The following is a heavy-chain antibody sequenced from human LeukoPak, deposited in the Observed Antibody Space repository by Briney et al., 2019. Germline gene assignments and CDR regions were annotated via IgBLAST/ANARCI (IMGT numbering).Heavy chain of an antibody. D-gene: IGHD2-8*02. CDR2: IFPSGGEI. Sequence: GGSLRLSCAASGFTFSTFAMIWVRQPPGKGLEWVSSIFPSGGEIHYADSVRGRSTISRDNSKSTLSLQMNSLRAEDTAIYYCATYRQVLLPFESWGQGTLDTVSS. J-gene: IGHJ4*02. CDR3: ATYRQVLLPFES. V-gene: IGHV3-23*01. CDR1: GFTFSTFA.